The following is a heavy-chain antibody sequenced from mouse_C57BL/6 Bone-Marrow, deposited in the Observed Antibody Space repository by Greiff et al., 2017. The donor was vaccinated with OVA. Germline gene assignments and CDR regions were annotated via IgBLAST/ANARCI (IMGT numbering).Heavy chain of an antibody. D-gene: IGHD1-1*01. Sequence: VQLQQSGAELVKPGASVKLSCKASGYTFTEYTIHWVKQRSGQGLEWIGWFYPGSGSIKYNEKFKDKATLTADKSSSTVYMELSRLTSEDSAVYFCARHEENYYGSSYEGCAYWGQGTLVTVSA. CDR3: ARHEENYYGSSYEGCAY. J-gene: IGHJ3*01. V-gene: IGHV1-62-2*01. CDR2: FYPGSGSI. CDR1: GYTFTEYT.